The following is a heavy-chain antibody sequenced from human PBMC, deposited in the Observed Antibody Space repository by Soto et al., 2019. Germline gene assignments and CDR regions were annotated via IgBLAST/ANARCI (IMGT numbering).Heavy chain of an antibody. CDR2: ISVSDAFI. V-gene: IGHV3-23*01. Sequence: GGSLRLSCAASGFNVGAFAVNWVRQAPGKGLEWVSGISVSDAFIYYADSVRGRFSISRDASENILYLQMNSLRVDDTALYYCTRETVAGITGLDYWGPGTLVTSPQ. D-gene: IGHD1-20*01. CDR1: GFNVGAFA. CDR3: TRETVAGITGLDY. J-gene: IGHJ4*02.